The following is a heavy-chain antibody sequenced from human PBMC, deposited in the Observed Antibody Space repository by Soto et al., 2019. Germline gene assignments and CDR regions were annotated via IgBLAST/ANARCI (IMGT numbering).Heavy chain of an antibody. D-gene: IGHD2-8*01. J-gene: IGHJ6*03. V-gene: IGHV1-24*01. CDR2: FDPEDGET. CDR3: SASVICTNGVCSNYYYYYMDV. CDR1: GYTLTELS. Sequence: ASVKVSCKDSGYTLTELSMHWVRQAPGKGLEWMGGFDPEDGETIYAQKFQGRVTMTEDTSTDTAYMELSSLRSEDTAVYYCSASVICTNGVCSNYYYYYMDVWGKGTTVTVSS.